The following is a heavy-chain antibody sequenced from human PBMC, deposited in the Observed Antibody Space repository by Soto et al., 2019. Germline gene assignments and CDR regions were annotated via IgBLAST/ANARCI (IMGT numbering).Heavy chain of an antibody. CDR1: GGTFISYA. CDR2: IIPIFGTA. Sequence: SVKVSCKASGGTFISYAISWVRQAPGQGLEWMGGIIPIFGTANYAQKFQGRVTITADESTSTAYMELSSLRSEDTAVYYCARMDPYYYDSSGYPNDAFDIWGQGTMVTVSS. J-gene: IGHJ3*02. CDR3: ARMDPYYYDSSGYPNDAFDI. V-gene: IGHV1-69*13. D-gene: IGHD3-22*01.